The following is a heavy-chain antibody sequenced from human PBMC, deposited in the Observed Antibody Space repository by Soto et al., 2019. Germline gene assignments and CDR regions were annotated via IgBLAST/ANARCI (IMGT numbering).Heavy chain of an antibody. CDR3: AKDKKYYDFWSGYYNNYYYYGMDV. Sequence: GGSLRLSCAASGFTFSSYAMSWVRQAPGKGLEWVSAISGSGGSTYYADSVKGRFTISRDNSKNKLYLQMNSLRAEDTAVYYCAKDKKYYDFWSGYYNNYYYYGMDVWGQGTTVTVSS. CDR1: GFTFSSYA. J-gene: IGHJ6*02. D-gene: IGHD3-3*01. CDR2: ISGSGGST. V-gene: IGHV3-23*01.